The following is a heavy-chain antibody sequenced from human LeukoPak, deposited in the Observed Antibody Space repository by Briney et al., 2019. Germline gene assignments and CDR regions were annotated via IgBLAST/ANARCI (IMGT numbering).Heavy chain of an antibody. V-gene: IGHV4-4*07. J-gene: IGHJ4*02. D-gene: IGHD1-26*01. CDR1: TGSINSYY. CDR3: GRQGYTASYYFLDY. CDR2: IYTSGTT. Sequence: TPSETLSLTCTVSTGSINSYYWGWVRQPAGKGLEWIGRIYTSGTTNYSPSLKRRLSMSGDTSKNQFSLNLRSVTAADRAGNYCGRQGYTASYYFLDYWSQGTLVTVSS.